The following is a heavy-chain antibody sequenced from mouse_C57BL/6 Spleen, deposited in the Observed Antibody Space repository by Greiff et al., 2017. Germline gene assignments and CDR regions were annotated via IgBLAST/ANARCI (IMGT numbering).Heavy chain of an antibody. Sequence: VQLQQSGPELVKPGASVKISCKASGYAFRSSWMNWVKQRPGKGLEWIGRIYPGDGDTNYNGKFKGKATLTADKSSSTAYMQLSSLTSEDSAVYFCAREVTTVGFDYWGQGTTLTVSS. D-gene: IGHD1-1*01. CDR2: IYPGDGDT. CDR1: GYAFRSSW. V-gene: IGHV1-82*01. CDR3: AREVTTVGFDY. J-gene: IGHJ2*01.